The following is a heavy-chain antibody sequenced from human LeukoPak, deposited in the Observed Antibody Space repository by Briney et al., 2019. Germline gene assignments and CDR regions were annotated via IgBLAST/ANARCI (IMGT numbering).Heavy chain of an antibody. V-gene: IGHV3-21*01. J-gene: IGHJ4*02. CDR1: GFTFSSYS. CDR2: ISSSSSYI. D-gene: IGHD6-19*01. CDR3: ARDSSGWAHDH. Sequence: GGSLRLSCAASGFTFSSYSMNCVRQAPGKGLEGVSSISSSSSYIYYADSVKGRFTISRDNHKNSLYLQMNSLRAEDTAVYYCARDSSGWAHDHWGQGTLVTVSS.